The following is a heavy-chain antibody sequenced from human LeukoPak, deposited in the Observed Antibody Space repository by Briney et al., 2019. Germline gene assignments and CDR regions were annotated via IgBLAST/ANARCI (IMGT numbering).Heavy chain of an antibody. CDR2: IDPRDSYT. V-gene: IGHV5-10-1*01. J-gene: IGHJ1*01. D-gene: IGHD4-17*01. Sequence: GESLTISCQGSGHSFTNYWIGWVRPMPGKGLEWMGRIDPRDSYTKYSPSFEGHVTISVDKSISSAFLQWNSLKASDTAIYYCATGASKVTTDFANYWGQGTQVAVSS. CDR1: GHSFTNYW. CDR3: ATGASKVTTDFANY.